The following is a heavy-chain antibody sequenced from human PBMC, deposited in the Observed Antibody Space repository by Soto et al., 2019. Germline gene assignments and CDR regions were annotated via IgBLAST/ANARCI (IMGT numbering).Heavy chain of an antibody. CDR1: GFTFSGSA. J-gene: IGHJ4*02. V-gene: IGHV3-73*01. CDR2: IRSKANSYAT. CDR3: AKDRPRRTSGYFFDY. D-gene: IGHD1-1*01. Sequence: LRLSCAASGFTFSGSAMHWVRQASGKGLEWVGRIRSKANSYATAYAASVKGRFTISRDDSKNTAYLQMNSLKTEDTAVYYCAKDRPRRTSGYFFDYWGQGTPVTVSS.